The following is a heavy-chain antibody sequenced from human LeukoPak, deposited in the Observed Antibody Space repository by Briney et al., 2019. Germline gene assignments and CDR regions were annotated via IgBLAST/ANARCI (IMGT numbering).Heavy chain of an antibody. V-gene: IGHV1-8*01. CDR3: ARVPHHCSSTSFPLYYYYGMDV. D-gene: IGHD2-2*01. J-gene: IGHJ6*02. CDR2: MNPNSGNT. Sequence: ASVKVSCKASGYTFTSYDINWVRQATGQGREWMGWMNPNSGNTGYAQKFQGRVTMTRNTSISTAYMELSSLRSEDTAVYYCARVPHHCSSTSFPLYYYYGMDVWGQGTTVTVSS. CDR1: GYTFTSYD.